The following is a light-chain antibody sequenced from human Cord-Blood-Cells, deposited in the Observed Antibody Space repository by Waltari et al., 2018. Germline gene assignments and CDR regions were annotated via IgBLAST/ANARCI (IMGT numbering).Light chain of an antibody. CDR3: MQAIQTGT. J-gene: IGKJ3*01. CDR2: LGP. Sequence: DIVMTQSPLSLPVTPGKPASISCRSSQSLLHSNGYNYLDWYLKKPGQSPQLLIYLGPDRAAGLPNRFSSSGSSTDFTLKISRVEAEDVGVYYCMQAIQTGTFGPGTKVDIK. V-gene: IGKV2-28*01. CDR1: QSLLHSNGYNY.